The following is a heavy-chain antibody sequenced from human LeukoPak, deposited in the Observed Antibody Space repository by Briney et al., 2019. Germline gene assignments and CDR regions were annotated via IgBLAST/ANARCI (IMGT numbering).Heavy chain of an antibody. CDR1: RFTFSSYE. J-gene: IGHJ4*02. CDR3: ARGPVYYYDSSGHWGY. D-gene: IGHD3-22*01. V-gene: IGHV3-48*03. CDR2: ISSSGSTI. Sequence: PGGSMRLSCAASRFTFSSYEMNWVRQAPGKGLEWVSYISSSGSTIYYADSVKGRFTISRDNAKNSLYLQMNSLRAADTAVYHCARGPVYYYDSSGHWGYWGQGTLVTVSS.